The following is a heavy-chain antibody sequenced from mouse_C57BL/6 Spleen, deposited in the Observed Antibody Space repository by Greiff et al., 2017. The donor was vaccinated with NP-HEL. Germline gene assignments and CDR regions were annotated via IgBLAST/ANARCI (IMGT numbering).Heavy chain of an antibody. CDR1: GYTFTDYY. J-gene: IGHJ3*01. Sequence: EVKLQESGPVLVKPGASVKMSCKASGYTFTDYYMNWVKQSHGKSLEWIGVINPYNGGTSYNQKFKGKATLTVDKSASTAYMELNSLTSEDSAVYYCAAYYSNIWFAYWGQGTLVTVSA. CDR3: AAYYSNIWFAY. D-gene: IGHD2-5*01. V-gene: IGHV1-19*01. CDR2: INPYNGGT.